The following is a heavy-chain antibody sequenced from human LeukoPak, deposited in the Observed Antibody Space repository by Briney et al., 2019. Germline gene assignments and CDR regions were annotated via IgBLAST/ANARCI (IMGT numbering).Heavy chain of an antibody. Sequence: ASVRVSCKPSGYTFSGFYIHWVRKAPGRELEWMGWISPNSGGTDYAQRFQGRVTMTRDTSISTAYMELSSLRSDDTAVYYCAIQPWGSGNNWYFDLWGRGTLVTVSS. CDR2: ISPNSGGT. V-gene: IGHV1-2*02. CDR1: GYTFSGFY. CDR3: AIQPWGSGNNWYFDL. J-gene: IGHJ2*01. D-gene: IGHD7-27*01.